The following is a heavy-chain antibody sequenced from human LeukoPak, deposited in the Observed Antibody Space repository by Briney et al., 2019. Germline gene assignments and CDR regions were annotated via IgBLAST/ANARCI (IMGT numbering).Heavy chain of an antibody. V-gene: IGHV3-74*01. Sequence: GGSLRLSCAASGNYWMHWVRQVPGKGLVWVSHINSDGSWTSYADSVEGRFTISKDNAKNTVYLQMNSLRAEDTAVYYCVSFYETYWGRGTLVTVSS. CDR1: GNYW. CDR3: VSFYETY. D-gene: IGHD2/OR15-2a*01. J-gene: IGHJ4*02. CDR2: INSDGSWT.